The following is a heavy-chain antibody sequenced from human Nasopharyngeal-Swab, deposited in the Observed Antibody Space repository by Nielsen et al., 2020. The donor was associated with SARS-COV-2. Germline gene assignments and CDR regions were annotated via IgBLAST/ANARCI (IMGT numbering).Heavy chain of an antibody. CDR2: IWYDGSNK. J-gene: IGHJ5*02. V-gene: IGHV3-33*01. CDR3: ARSMVRGVKGPFDP. CDR1: GFTFSSYG. D-gene: IGHD3-10*01. Sequence: GESLQISCAASGFTFSSYGMHWVRQAPGKGLEWVAVIWYDGSNKYYADSVKGRFTISRDNSKNTLYLQMNSLRAEDTAVYYCARSMVRGVKGPFDPWGQGTLVTVSS.